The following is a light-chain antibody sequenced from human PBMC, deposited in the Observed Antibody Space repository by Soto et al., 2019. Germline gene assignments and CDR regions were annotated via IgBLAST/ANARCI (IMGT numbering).Light chain of an antibody. CDR2: MLS. J-gene: IGKJ1*01. CDR3: MQVTHFPWT. Sequence: DIVMTQTPLSLSVTLGHPASISCRSSQSLVHSDGNTYLSWLHQRPGQPPRLLMYMLSKRLYGVPARFSGSGAGTEFTLKIARLEAEDVGIYYCMQVTHFPWTIGQGPQV. CDR1: QSLVHSDGNTY. V-gene: IGKV2-24*01.